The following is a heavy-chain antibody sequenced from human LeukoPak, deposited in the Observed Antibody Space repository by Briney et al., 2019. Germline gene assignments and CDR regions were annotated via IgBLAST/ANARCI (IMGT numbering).Heavy chain of an antibody. Sequence: RASETLSLTCAVDGGSFSGYYWSWIRQPPGKGLEWIGEINHSGSTNYNPSLKSRVTISVDTSKNQFSLKLSSVTAADTAVYYCARHRVGATGAVDYWGQGALVTVSS. CDR3: ARHRVGATGAVDY. CDR2: INHSGST. J-gene: IGHJ4*02. CDR1: GGSFSGYY. D-gene: IGHD1-26*01. V-gene: IGHV4-34*01.